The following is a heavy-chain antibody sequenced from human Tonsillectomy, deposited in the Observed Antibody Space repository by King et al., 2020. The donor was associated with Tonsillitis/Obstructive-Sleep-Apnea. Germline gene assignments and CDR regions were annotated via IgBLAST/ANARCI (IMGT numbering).Heavy chain of an antibody. CDR1: GYSFTSYW. D-gene: IGHD4-11*01. CDR2: IDPSDSYT. CDR3: AGQVFDYSNAYYYMDV. Sequence: VQLVESGAEVKKPGESLRISCKGSGYSFTSYWISWVRQMPGKGLEWMGRIDPSDSYTNYSPSFQGHVTIPAGKSISTAYLQWSSLKASDTAMYYCAGQVFDYSNAYYYMDVWGTGTTVTVSS. J-gene: IGHJ6*03. V-gene: IGHV5-10-1*01.